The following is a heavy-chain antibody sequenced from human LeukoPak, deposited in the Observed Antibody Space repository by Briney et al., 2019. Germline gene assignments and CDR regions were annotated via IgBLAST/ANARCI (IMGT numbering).Heavy chain of an antibody. CDR1: GFPFTTYW. CDR3: ARHRRIPAAGIRGYDY. V-gene: IGHV4-34*01. Sequence: GSLRLSCAASGFPFTTYWMGWVRQPPGKGLEWIGDINHSGGTNYIPSLKSRVTISVDTSKKQFSLKLTSVTAADTAVYYCARHRRIPAAGIRGYDYWGQGILVTVSS. CDR2: INHSGGT. J-gene: IGHJ4*02. D-gene: IGHD6-13*01.